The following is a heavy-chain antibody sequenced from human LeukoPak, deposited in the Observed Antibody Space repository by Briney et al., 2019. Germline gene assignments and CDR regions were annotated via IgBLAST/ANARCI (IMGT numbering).Heavy chain of an antibody. CDR1: GGSFSGYY. V-gene: IGHV4-34*01. CDR3: ARLEILYDILTGYPIGYYFDY. J-gene: IGHJ4*02. D-gene: IGHD3-9*01. Sequence: SETLSLTCAVYGGSFSGYYWSWIRQPPGKGLEWIGEINHSGSNNYNPSLKSRVTISVDTSKNQFSLKLSSVTAADTAVYYCARLEILYDILTGYPIGYYFDYWGQGTLVTVSS. CDR2: INHSGSN.